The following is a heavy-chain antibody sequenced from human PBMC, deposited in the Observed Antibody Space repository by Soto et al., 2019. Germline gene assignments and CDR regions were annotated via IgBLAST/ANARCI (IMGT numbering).Heavy chain of an antibody. V-gene: IGHV3-30*18. CDR2: ISYDGSNK. J-gene: IGHJ6*02. D-gene: IGHD4-4*01. CDR3: AKVSETASNSNYYYDGMDV. Sequence: QMQLVESGGGVVQPGRSLRLSCAASGFTFSSYGMHWVRQAPGKGLEWVAVISYDGSNKYYADSVKGRFTISRDNSKNTLYLQMNSLRAEDTAVYYCAKVSETASNSNYYYDGMDVWGQGTTVTVSS. CDR1: GFTFSSYG.